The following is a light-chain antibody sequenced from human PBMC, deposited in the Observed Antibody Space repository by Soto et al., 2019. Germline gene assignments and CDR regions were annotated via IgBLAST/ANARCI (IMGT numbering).Light chain of an antibody. CDR2: NDS. J-gene: IGLJ1*01. CDR1: NSGRKG. Sequence: SYDLTQPPSVSVAPGQTARITCGGNNSGRKGVHWYKQKPGQAPEFVIDNDSNRPSGIPERFSGSKSGNTATLTVSRVEAEDEADYYCKVWESDHSYVFGAGTKVTVL. CDR3: KVWESDHSYV. V-gene: IGLV3-21*02.